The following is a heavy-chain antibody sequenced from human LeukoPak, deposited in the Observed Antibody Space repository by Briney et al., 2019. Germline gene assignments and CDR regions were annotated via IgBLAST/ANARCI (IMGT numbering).Heavy chain of an antibody. J-gene: IGHJ6*03. Sequence: AESLKISCQGSGYTFSNYWIAWVRHMPGNGLEWMGIIYPGDSDTKYSPSFQGQVSISADKSINTAYLQWTRVKASDTAIYYCARLGTPYYYYYTDVWGRGTTVTVCS. V-gene: IGHV5-51*01. D-gene: IGHD1-1*01. CDR1: GYTFSNYW. CDR3: ARLGTPYYYYYTDV. CDR2: IYPGDSDT.